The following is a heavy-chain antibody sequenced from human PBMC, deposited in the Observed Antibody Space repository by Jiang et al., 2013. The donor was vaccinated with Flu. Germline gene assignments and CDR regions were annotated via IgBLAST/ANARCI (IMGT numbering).Heavy chain of an antibody. CDR2: VDPSDSYT. V-gene: IGHV5-10-1*01. Sequence: VKKPGESLRISCKGSGYSFTSYWISWVRQMPGKGLEWMGRVDPSDSYTNYSPSFQGHVTISADKSISTAYLQWSSLKASDTAMYYCARGLVVVTATRGYFDYWGQGTLVTVSS. D-gene: IGHD2-21*02. J-gene: IGHJ4*02. CDR1: GYSFTSYW. CDR3: ARGLVVVTATRGYFDY.